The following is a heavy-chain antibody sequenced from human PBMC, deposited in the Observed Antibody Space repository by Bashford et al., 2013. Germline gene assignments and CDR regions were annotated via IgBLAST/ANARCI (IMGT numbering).Heavy chain of an antibody. CDR1: GGSISSYY. Sequence: SSETLSLTCTVSGGSISSYYWSWIWQPPGKGLEWIGYIYYSGSTNYNPSLKSRVTISVDTSKNQFSLKLSSVTAADTAVFYCARGAGRFDYWGQGTLVTVSS. J-gene: IGHJ4*02. CDR3: ARGAGRFDY. V-gene: IGHV4-59*01. CDR2: IYYSGST. D-gene: IGHD1-26*01.